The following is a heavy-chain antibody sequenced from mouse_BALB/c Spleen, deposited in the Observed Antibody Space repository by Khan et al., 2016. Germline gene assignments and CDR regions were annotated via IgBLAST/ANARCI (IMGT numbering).Heavy chain of an antibody. CDR3: ASEGLNYDFAMVY. V-gene: IGHV1S137*01. CDR2: ISTFYGDT. D-gene: IGHD2-1*01. CDR1: GYTFTDYA. Sequence: QVQLQQPGAELVRPGVSVKISCKGSGYTFTDYAIHWVKQSHAKSLEWIGVISTFYGDTTYNQKFEGKATLIVDKSSSAAYLELARLTSEDSALYYCASEGLNYDFAMVYWGQGTSVTVSS. J-gene: IGHJ4*01.